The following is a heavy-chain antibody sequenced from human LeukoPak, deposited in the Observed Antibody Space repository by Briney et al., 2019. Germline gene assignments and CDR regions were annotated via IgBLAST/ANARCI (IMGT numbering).Heavy chain of an antibody. CDR2: IYPGDSDT. Sequence: GESLKISCKGSGYSFTSYWIGCVRQMRGKGLEWMGIIYPGDSDTRYSPSFQGQVTISADKSISTAYLQWSSLKASDTAMYYCARPPSIAADNDAFDIWGQGTMVTVS. D-gene: IGHD6-25*01. J-gene: IGHJ3*02. V-gene: IGHV5-51*01. CDR3: ARPPSIAADNDAFDI. CDR1: GYSFTSYW.